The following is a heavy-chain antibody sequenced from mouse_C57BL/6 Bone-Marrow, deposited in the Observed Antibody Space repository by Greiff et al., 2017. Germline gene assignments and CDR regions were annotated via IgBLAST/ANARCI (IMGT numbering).Heavy chain of an antibody. D-gene: IGHD4-1*01. CDR2: IDPSDSYT. Sequence: QVQLQQPGAELVMPGASVKLSCKASGYTFTSYWMHWVKQRPGQGLEWIGEIDPSDSYTNYNQKFKGKSTLTVDKSSSTAYMQLSSLTSEDSAVYYCAREANGDPLFDYWGQGTTLTVSS. J-gene: IGHJ2*01. V-gene: IGHV1-69*01. CDR3: AREANGDPLFDY. CDR1: GYTFTSYW.